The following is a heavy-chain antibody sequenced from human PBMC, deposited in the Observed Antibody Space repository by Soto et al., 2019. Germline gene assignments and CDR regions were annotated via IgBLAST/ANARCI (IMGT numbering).Heavy chain of an antibody. V-gene: IGHV4-59*01. D-gene: IGHD2-15*01. CDR1: GDSINAYS. J-gene: IGHJ4*02. CDR3: ARGARYCNGGGCRRVSDY. CDR2: IHHSVGT. Sequence: QVQLQESGPGLVKPSETLSLTCTVSGDSINAYSWSWIRRPPGQGLEWIGYIHHSVGTSYNPALKSRVTISVATSKSQFSLRLSSVTAADTAVYYCARGARYCNGGGCRRVSDYWGQGTLVTVSS.